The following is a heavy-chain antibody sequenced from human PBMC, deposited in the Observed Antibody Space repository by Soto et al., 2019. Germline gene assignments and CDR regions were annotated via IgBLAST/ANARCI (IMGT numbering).Heavy chain of an antibody. Sequence: ASVKVSCKASGGTFSSYAISWVRQAPGQGLEWMGGIIPIFGTANYAQKFQGRVTITADESTSTAYMELSSLRSEDTAVYYCARVRDIVATISWSFDYWGQGTLVTVSS. CDR2: IIPIFGTA. CDR1: GGTFSSYA. CDR3: ARVRDIVATISWSFDY. D-gene: IGHD5-12*01. J-gene: IGHJ4*02. V-gene: IGHV1-69*13.